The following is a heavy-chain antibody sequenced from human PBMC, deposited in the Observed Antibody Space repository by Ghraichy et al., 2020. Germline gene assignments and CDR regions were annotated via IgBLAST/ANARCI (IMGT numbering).Heavy chain of an antibody. J-gene: IGHJ4*02. CDR2: IWYDGSNK. CDR3: AREIGSGSYYAFDY. CDR1: GFTFSSYG. D-gene: IGHD3-10*01. Sequence: GESLNISCAASGFTFSSYGMHWVRQAPGKGLEWVAVIWYDGSNKYYADSVKGRFTISRDNSKNTLYLQMNSLRAEDTAVYYCAREIGSGSYYAFDYWGQGTLVTVSS. V-gene: IGHV3-33*08.